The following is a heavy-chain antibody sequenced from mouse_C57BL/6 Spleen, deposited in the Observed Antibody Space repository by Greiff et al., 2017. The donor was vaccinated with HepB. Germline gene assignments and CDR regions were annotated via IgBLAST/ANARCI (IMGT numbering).Heavy chain of an antibody. Sequence: EVQLVESGGDLVKPGGSLKLSCAASGFTFSSYGMSWVRQTPDKRLEWVATISSGGSYTYYPDSVKGRFTISRDNAKNTLYLQMISLKSEDTAMYYCARQGDGYSSYYFDYWGQGTTLTVSS. CDR2: ISSGGSYT. CDR1: GFTFSSYG. V-gene: IGHV5-6*01. J-gene: IGHJ2*01. CDR3: ARQGDGYSSYYFDY. D-gene: IGHD2-3*01.